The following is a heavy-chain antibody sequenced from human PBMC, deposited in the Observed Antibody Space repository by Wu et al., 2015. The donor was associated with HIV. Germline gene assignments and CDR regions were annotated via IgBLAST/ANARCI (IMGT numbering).Heavy chain of an antibody. D-gene: IGHD3-9*01. CDR2: INPNSGDT. Sequence: QVQLVQSGAEVKKPGASVKFSCKASAYFFTGYYIHWVRQAPGQGLEWMGWINPNSGDTNYAEKFQGRVTMTRDTSINTVYMDLNSLRSGDTAVYYCARERESRYFDWLSSAMDVWGKGTTVTVSS. J-gene: IGHJ6*03. V-gene: IGHV1-2*02. CDR3: ARERESRYFDWLSSAMDV. CDR1: AYFFTGYY.